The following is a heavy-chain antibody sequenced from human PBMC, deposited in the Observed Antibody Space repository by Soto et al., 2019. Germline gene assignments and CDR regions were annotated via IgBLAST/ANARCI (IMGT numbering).Heavy chain of an antibody. CDR3: ATTNWNHNWFDP. CDR2: INHRGST. J-gene: IGHJ5*02. CDR1: GGSFSGYY. Sequence: PSETLSLTCAVFGGSFSGYYWSWIRQPPGKGLEWIGEINHRGSTNYNPSLKSRVTMSVDTSKNQFSLKLTSMTAADTAVYYCATTNWNHNWFDPWGQVPLVTFSS. V-gene: IGHV4-34*01. D-gene: IGHD1-1*01.